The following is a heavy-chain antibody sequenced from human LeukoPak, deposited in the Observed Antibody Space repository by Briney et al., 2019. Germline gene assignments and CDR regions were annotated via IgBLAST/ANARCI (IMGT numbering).Heavy chain of an antibody. CDR1: GFTFSTYS. V-gene: IGHV3-21*01. CDR2: ISSSSKYI. CDR3: ARGGQRRFDR. Sequence: NSGGSLRLSCAASGFTFSTYSMNWVRQAPGRGLEWVSSISSSSKYIYYADSVKGRFTISRDDAKNSLSLQMNSLRAEDTAVYYCARGGQRRFDRWGQGILVTVSS. J-gene: IGHJ5*02.